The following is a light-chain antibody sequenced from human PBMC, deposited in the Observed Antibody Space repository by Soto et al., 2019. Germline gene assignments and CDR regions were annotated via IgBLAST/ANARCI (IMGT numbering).Light chain of an antibody. V-gene: IGKV3-15*01. J-gene: IGKJ1*01. Sequence: EIVLTQSPATLSVSPWERATLSCRASQSVGSALAWYQQKPGQAPRLLIYGASARATGFPARFSASGSGTEFTLTISSLQSEDFAVYYCQQYNNWPWTFGRGTKVDIK. CDR3: QQYNNWPWT. CDR2: GAS. CDR1: QSVGSA.